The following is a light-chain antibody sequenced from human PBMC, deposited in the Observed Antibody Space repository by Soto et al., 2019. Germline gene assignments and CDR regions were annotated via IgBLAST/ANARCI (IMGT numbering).Light chain of an antibody. CDR3: QQYNGYRLA. J-gene: IGKJ4*01. V-gene: IGKV1-5*03. Sequence: DIQMTQSPSSLSASVGDRVTFTCRASQSISNWLAWYQQKPGKAPKLLIYKASTLESGVPSRFSGSGSGTEFTLTISSLQAHDFAIYYCQQYNGYRLAFGGGTKVEIK. CDR2: KAS. CDR1: QSISNW.